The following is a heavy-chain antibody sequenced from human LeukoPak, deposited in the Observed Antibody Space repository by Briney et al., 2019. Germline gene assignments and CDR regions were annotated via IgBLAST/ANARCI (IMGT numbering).Heavy chain of an antibody. V-gene: IGHV3-7*01. CDR2: IKQDGSEK. CDR3: ARDLSVGAKPDLGFDY. Sequence: GGSLRLSCAASGFTFSIYWMSWVRQAPGKGLEWVANIKQDGSEKYYVDSVKGRFTISRDNAKNSLYLQMISLRAEDTAVYYCARDLSVGAKPDLGFDYWGQGTLVTVSS. J-gene: IGHJ4*02. D-gene: IGHD1-26*01. CDR1: GFTFSIYW.